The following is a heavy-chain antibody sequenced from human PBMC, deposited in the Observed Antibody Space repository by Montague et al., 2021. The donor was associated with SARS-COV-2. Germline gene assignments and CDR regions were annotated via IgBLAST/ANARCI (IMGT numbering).Heavy chain of an antibody. V-gene: IGHV3-30*04. J-gene: IGHJ3*02. CDR1: GFTFSSYA. CDR2: ISYDGSNK. Sequence: SLSISCAASGFTFSSYAMHWVRQAPGKGLEWVAVISYDGSNKYYVDSVKGRFTISRDNSKNTLYLQMNSLRAEDTAVYYCARTDGGSYFNAFDIWGQGTMVTVSS. CDR3: ARTDGGSYFNAFDI. D-gene: IGHD1-26*01.